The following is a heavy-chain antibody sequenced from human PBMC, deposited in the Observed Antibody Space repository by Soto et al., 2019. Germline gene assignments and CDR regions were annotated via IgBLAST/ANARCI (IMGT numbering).Heavy chain of an antibody. CDR1: GYTFTSYD. Sequence: ASVKVSCKASGYTFTSYDINWVRQAPGQGLEWMGWISPYNGNTKYAQMFQGRVTMTTDTSTRTAYMELRSLRSDDTAVYYCARDDPRSDYDIDYRGQGTLVTVSS. CDR3: ARDDPRSDYDIDY. V-gene: IGHV1-18*01. CDR2: ISPYNGNT. J-gene: IGHJ4*02. D-gene: IGHD5-12*01.